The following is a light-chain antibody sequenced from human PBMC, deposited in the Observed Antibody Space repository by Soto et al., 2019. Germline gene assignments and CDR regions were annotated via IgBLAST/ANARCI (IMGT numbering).Light chain of an antibody. J-gene: IGKJ5*01. CDR3: QQYYTHAT. V-gene: IGKV1-5*01. CDR1: QQIRNL. Sequence: DIQLTQSPSTLSGAVGDIVTITCRASQQIRNLLAWYQQKPGRAPKPLIFDAYTLRTGVQSRFRGSGSGSEFNFTITGLQPDDFATYFCQQYYTHATCGHGTRLEIK. CDR2: DAY.